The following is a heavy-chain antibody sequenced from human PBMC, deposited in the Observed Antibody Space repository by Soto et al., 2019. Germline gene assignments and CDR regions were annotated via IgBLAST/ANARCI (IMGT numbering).Heavy chain of an antibody. CDR2: IKQDGSEK. Sequence: GGSLRLSCAASGFTFSSYWMSWVRQAPGKGLEWVANIKQDGSEKYYVDSVKGRFTISRDNAKNSLYLQMNSLRAEDTAVYYFAPFFPSDTAMVRPEIFDYWGQGTLVTVSS. CDR1: GFTFSSYW. J-gene: IGHJ4*02. CDR3: APFFPSDTAMVRPEIFDY. V-gene: IGHV3-7*05. D-gene: IGHD5-18*01.